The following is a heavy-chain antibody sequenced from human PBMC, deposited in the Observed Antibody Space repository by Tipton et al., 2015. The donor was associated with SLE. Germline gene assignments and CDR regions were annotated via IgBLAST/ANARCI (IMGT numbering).Heavy chain of an antibody. V-gene: IGHV3-30-3*01. D-gene: IGHD3-10*01. CDR3: ARDGDGSGSYADY. CDR1: GFTFSSFV. Sequence: SLRLSCAASGFTFSSFVMHWVRQAPGKGLEWVAVISYDGSNKYYADSVKGRFTISRDNSKNTLYLQMNSLRAEDTAVYYCARDGDGSGSYADYWGQGTLVTVSS. CDR2: ISYDGSNK. J-gene: IGHJ4*02.